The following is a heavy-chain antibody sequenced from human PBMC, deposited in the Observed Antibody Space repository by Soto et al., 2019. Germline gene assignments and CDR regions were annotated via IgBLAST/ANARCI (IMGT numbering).Heavy chain of an antibody. CDR1: GGTFSSYA. Sequence: SVKVSCKASGGTFSSYAISWVRQAPGQGLEWMGGIIPIFGTANYAQKFQGRVTITADESTSSAYMELSSLRSEDTAVYYCARKGGYYDSSGYYGYYYYGMDVWGQGTTVTVSS. J-gene: IGHJ6*02. CDR2: IIPIFGTA. CDR3: ARKGGYYDSSGYYGYYYYGMDV. V-gene: IGHV1-69*13. D-gene: IGHD3-22*01.